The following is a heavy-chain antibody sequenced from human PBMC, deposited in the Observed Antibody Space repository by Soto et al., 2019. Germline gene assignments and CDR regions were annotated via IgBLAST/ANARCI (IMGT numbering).Heavy chain of an antibody. CDR2: IYYSGST. V-gene: IGHV4-39*01. Sequence: SDTLSITFTVSGGSISSSSYYWVGIRQPPWKWVEWIGSIYYSGSTYYSPSLKSRVTISVDTSKNQFSLKLSSVTAADTAVYYCARHLGCSGGSCPIDYWGQGTLVTVSS. J-gene: IGHJ4*02. D-gene: IGHD2-15*01. CDR3: ARHLGCSGGSCPIDY. CDR1: GGSISSSSYY.